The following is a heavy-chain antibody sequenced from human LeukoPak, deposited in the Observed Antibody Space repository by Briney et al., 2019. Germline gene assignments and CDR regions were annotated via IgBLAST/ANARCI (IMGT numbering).Heavy chain of an antibody. CDR1: GGSISSYY. J-gene: IGHJ6*02. V-gene: IGHV4-59*01. CDR3: ARALRARITGTTASVYGMDV. Sequence: SETLSLTCTVSGGSISSYYWSWIRQPPGKGLEWIGYIYYSESTNYNPSLKSRVTISVDTSKNQFSLKLSSVTAADTAVYYCARALRARITGTTASVYGMDVWGQGTTVTVSS. CDR2: IYYSEST. D-gene: IGHD1-20*01.